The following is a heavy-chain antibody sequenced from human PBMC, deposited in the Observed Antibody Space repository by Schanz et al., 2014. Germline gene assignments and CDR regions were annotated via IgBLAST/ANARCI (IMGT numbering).Heavy chain of an antibody. J-gene: IGHJ6*02. CDR3: ASDFWSGYSHYYYGLDV. V-gene: IGHV1-2*06. D-gene: IGHD3-3*01. CDR2: INPNSGGT. CDR1: GYVFTAYY. Sequence: QGHLVQSGAEVKEPGASVQVSCKASGYVFTAYYMHWVRQAPGQGLEYMGRINPNSGGTNFAQKFQGRVTMTRDTSISTVYMELSRLRSDDSAVYYCASDFWSGYSHYYYGLDVWGQGTTVTVSS.